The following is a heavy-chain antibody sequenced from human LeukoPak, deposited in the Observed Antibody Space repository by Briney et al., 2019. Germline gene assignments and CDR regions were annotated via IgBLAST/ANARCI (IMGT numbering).Heavy chain of an antibody. CDR3: AREGGFYRPLDY. CDR2: VHLDGRT. Sequence: TLPLTCGVSGGSDTSTNWWTWVRQPPGKGLEWIGEVHLDGRTNYNPSLKSRLTMSVDLYENHISLKLTSVTAADTAVYYCAREGGFYRPLDYSGQGTLVTVSS. V-gene: IGHV4-4*02. J-gene: IGHJ4*02. D-gene: IGHD3-3*01. CDR1: GGSDTSTNW.